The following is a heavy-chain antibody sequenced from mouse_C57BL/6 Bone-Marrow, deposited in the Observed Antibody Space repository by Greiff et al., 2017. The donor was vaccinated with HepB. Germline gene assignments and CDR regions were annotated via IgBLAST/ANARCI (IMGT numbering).Heavy chain of an antibody. J-gene: IGHJ3*01. CDR3: TRDTDSSGLFAY. D-gene: IGHD3-2*02. V-gene: IGHV5-9-1*02. CDR2: ISSGGDYI. CDR1: GFTFSSYA. Sequence: EVQGVESGEGLVKPGGSLKLSCAASGFTFSSYAMSWVRQTPEKRLEWVAYISSGGDYIYYADTVKGRFTICRDNARNTLSLQMSSLKSEDTAMYYCTRDTDSSGLFAYWGQGTLVTVSA.